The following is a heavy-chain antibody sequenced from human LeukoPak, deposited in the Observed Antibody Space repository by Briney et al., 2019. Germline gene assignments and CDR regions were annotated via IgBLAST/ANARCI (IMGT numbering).Heavy chain of an antibody. CDR3: ATEGGKPHEGVDAFDI. CDR1: GFTVSSNY. Sequence: AGGSLRLSCAASGFTVSSNYMSWVRQAPGKGLEWVAFISYDGGSKYYSDSVKGRFTVSRDNSQNTLYLQMNSLRTEDTAVYYCATEGGKPHEGVDAFDIWGQGTMVTVSS. D-gene: IGHD1-14*01. V-gene: IGHV3-30-3*01. CDR2: ISYDGGSK. J-gene: IGHJ3*02.